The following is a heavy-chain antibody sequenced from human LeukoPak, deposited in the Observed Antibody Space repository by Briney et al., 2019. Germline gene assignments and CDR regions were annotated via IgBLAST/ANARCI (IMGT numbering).Heavy chain of an antibody. J-gene: IGHJ4*02. CDR3: ARTSLADY. CDR2: IYYSGST. Sequence: SETLSLTCTVSGGSISNYYWSWIRQPPGKGLEWIGYIYYSGSTNYNPSLKSRVTISVDTSKNQFSLKLTSVTAADTAVYYCARTSLADYWGQGNLVTVSS. CDR1: GGSISNYY. V-gene: IGHV4-59*01.